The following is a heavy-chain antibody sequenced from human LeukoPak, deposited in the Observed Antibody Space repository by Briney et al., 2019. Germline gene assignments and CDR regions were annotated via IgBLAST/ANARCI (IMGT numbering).Heavy chain of an antibody. CDR1: GFTFSTYD. V-gene: IGHV3-33*08. Sequence: GGSLRLSCAASGFTFSTYDIHWVRQAPGKGLEWVAVISDDGRDKFYADSVKGRFTVSRDNSKNTLYLQMNSLRAEDTAVYYCARGNWYFDLWGRGALVTVSS. CDR2: ISDDGRDK. J-gene: IGHJ2*01. CDR3: ARGNWYFDL.